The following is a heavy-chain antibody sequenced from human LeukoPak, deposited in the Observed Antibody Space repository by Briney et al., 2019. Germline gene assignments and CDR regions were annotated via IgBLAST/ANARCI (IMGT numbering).Heavy chain of an antibody. Sequence: SETLSLTCAVYGGSFSGYYWSWIRQPPGKGLEWIGEINHSGSTNYNPSLKSRVTISVDTSKNQFSLKLSSVTAADTAVYYCARDQGIAGATLVTGFDPWGQGTLVTVSS. CDR1: GGSFSGYY. CDR2: INHSGST. V-gene: IGHV4-34*01. J-gene: IGHJ5*02. CDR3: ARDQGIAGATLVTGFDP. D-gene: IGHD1-26*01.